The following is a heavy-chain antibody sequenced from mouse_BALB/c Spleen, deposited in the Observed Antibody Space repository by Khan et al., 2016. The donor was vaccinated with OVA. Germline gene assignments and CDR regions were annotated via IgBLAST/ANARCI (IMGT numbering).Heavy chain of an antibody. Sequence: EVQLQESGGDLVKPGGSLKLSCAASGFTFSSYSMSWVRQTPDKRLEWVATISSGGDYTYYPDSVKGRFTLSRDNAKNTLYLQMSSLKSEDTAMYYCASHLTGSFAYWGQGTLVTVSA. J-gene: IGHJ3*01. CDR1: GFTFSSYS. CDR3: ASHLTGSFAY. V-gene: IGHV5-6*01. D-gene: IGHD4-1*01. CDR2: ISSGGDYT.